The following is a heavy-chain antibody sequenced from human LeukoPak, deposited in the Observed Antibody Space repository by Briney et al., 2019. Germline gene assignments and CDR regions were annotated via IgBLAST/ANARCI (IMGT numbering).Heavy chain of an antibody. J-gene: IGHJ4*02. V-gene: IGHV1-58*02. CDR1: GFTFTNSA. Sequence: VASVKVSCKASGFTFTNSAMQWVRQASGQRLEWVGWIVVASGNTKYAQKFQERVTITRDMSTSTAYMELSSLRLEDTAVYYCAAAPIEMQRRGFDYWGQGTLVTVSS. CDR2: IVVASGNT. D-gene: IGHD5-24*01. CDR3: AAAPIEMQRRGFDY.